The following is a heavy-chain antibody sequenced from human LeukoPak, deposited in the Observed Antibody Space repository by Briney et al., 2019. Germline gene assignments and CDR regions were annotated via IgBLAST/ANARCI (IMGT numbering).Heavy chain of an antibody. CDR2: INPHTGGI. CDR3: VRHMGDTGYFDY. Sequence: GASVKVSCKASGYTFTGYYMHWLRQAPGQGLEWMAWINPHTGGIRFAQRFQGRVTLTRDTSISTANMEVSSLTSDDTAVYYCVRHMGDTGYFDYWGQGALVTVSS. J-gene: IGHJ4*02. CDR1: GYTFTGYY. D-gene: IGHD1-26*01. V-gene: IGHV1-2*02.